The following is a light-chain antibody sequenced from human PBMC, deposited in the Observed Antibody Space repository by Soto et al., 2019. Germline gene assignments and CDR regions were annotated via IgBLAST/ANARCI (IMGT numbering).Light chain of an antibody. CDR3: CSYAGTYTGV. V-gene: IGLV2-11*01. CDR2: DVS. CDR1: SSDVGGYNY. J-gene: IGLJ3*02. Sequence: QSVLTQPRSVSGSPGQSLTISCTGTSSDVGGYNYVSWYQQHPGKAPKLIIYDVSKRPSGVPDRFSGSKSGNTASLTISGLHADDEADYFCCSYAGTYTGVFGGGTKVTVL.